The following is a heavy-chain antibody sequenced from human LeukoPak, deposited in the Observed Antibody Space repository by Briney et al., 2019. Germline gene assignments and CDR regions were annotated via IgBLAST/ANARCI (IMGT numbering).Heavy chain of an antibody. CDR3: AKDRVYDSSGYYPYNWFDP. CDR2: ISGSGGST. Sequence: GGSLRLSCAASGFTFSSYAMSWVRQAPGKGLEWVSAISGSGGSTYYADSVKGRFTISRDNSKNTLYLQMNSLRAEDTAVYYCAKDRVYDSSGYYPYNWFDPWGQGTLVTVSS. J-gene: IGHJ5*02. V-gene: IGHV3-23*01. D-gene: IGHD3-22*01. CDR1: GFTFSSYA.